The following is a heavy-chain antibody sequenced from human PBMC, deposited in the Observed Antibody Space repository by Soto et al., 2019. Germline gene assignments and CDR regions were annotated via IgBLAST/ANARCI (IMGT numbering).Heavy chain of an antibody. Sequence: QLQLQESGPGLVKPSETLSLTCTVSGGSISSSSYYWGWIRQPPGKGLEWIGSIYYSGSTYYNPSLKSRVTISVDTSKNQFSLKLSSVTAADTAVYYCARLVGGWKLWFDPWGQGTLVTVSS. CDR3: ARLVGGWKLWFDP. D-gene: IGHD6-19*01. CDR1: GGSISSSSYY. J-gene: IGHJ5*02. CDR2: IYYSGST. V-gene: IGHV4-39*01.